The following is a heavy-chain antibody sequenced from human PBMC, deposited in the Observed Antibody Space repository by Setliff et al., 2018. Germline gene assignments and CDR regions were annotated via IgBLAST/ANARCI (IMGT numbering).Heavy chain of an antibody. D-gene: IGHD1-26*01. V-gene: IGHV4-34*01. CDR1: GDSFSDYY. Sequence: SETLSLTCAVYGDSFSDYYWGWSSQPPGKGLEWIAEINHSGSTNYNTSLKSRVTISVDTSKNQFSLRLRSVTAADTAVYCCARDNTMVGANDYWGLGTLVTVS. J-gene: IGHJ4*02. CDR2: INHSGST. CDR3: ARDNTMVGANDY.